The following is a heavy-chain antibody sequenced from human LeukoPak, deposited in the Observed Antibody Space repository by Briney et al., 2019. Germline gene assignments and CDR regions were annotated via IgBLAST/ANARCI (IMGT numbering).Heavy chain of an antibody. CDR2: VYYSGST. CDR1: GGSISSYY. V-gene: IGHV4-59*01. J-gene: IGHJ4*02. Sequence: SGTLSLTCTVSGGSISSYYWSWIRQPPEKALEWIGYVYYSGSTNYNPSLKSRVTISVDTSKNQFSLKLSSVTAADTAVYYCARMGARDFFDYWGQGTLVTVSS. D-gene: IGHD1-26*01. CDR3: ARMGARDFFDY.